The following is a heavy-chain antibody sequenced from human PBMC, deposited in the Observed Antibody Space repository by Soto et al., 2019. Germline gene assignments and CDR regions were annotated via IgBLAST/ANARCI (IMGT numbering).Heavy chain of an antibody. CDR1: GGSISSGGYY. D-gene: IGHD3-3*01. Sequence: QVQLQESGPGLVKPSQTLSLTCTVSGGSISSGGYYWSWIRQHPGKGLEWIGYIYYSGSTYYNPSLKSRVTISVDTSKNQLSLKLSSVTAAETAVYYCARDSSPLGDFWSGYSWGAFDIWGQGTMVTVSS. CDR3: ARDSSPLGDFWSGYSWGAFDI. CDR2: IYYSGST. J-gene: IGHJ3*02. V-gene: IGHV4-31*03.